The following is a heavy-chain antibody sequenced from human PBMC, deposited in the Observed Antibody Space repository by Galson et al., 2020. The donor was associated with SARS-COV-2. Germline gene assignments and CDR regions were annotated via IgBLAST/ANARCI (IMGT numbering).Heavy chain of an antibody. J-gene: IGHJ6*02. CDR2: IYYSGST. CDR1: GGSIASGGHY. Sequence: SETLSLTCIVSGGSIASGGHYWSWIRQRPGQGLECIGYIYYSGSTYYSPSLRGRLSISLDTSKNQFSLKLASVTAADTGVYFCARDQAAAGLWDVWAQGTTVTVSS. CDR3: ARDQAAAGLWDV. D-gene: IGHD6-13*01. V-gene: IGHV4-30-4*01.